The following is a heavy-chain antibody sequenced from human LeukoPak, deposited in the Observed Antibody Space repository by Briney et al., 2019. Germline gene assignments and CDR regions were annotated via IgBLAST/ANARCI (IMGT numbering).Heavy chain of an antibody. Sequence: GGSLRLSCAASGFTFSNAWMSWVRQAPGKGLEWVGRIKSKTDGGTTDHAAPVKGRFTISRDDSKNTLYLQMNSLKTEDTAVYYCTTTHYDFWSGNNAFDIWGQGTMVTVSS. CDR3: TTTHYDFWSGNNAFDI. D-gene: IGHD3-3*01. CDR1: GFTFSNAW. J-gene: IGHJ3*02. V-gene: IGHV3-15*01. CDR2: IKSKTDGGTT.